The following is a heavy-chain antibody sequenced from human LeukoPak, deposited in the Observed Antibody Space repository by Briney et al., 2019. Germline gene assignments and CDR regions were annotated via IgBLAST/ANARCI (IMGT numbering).Heavy chain of an antibody. D-gene: IGHD2-15*01. CDR1: GYTFTSYG. CDR2: ISAYNGNT. Sequence: ASVKVSCKASGYTFTSYGISWVRQAPGQGLEWMGWISAYNGNTNYAQKLQGRVTMTTDTSTSTAYMELRSLRSDDTAVYYCARGGIYCSGCSCYSEPLPLDYWGQGTLVTVSS. V-gene: IGHV1-18*04. J-gene: IGHJ4*02. CDR3: ARGGIYCSGCSCYSEPLPLDY.